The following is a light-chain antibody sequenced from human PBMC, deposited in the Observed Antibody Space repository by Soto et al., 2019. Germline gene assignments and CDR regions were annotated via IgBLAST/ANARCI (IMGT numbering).Light chain of an antibody. CDR2: DAS. V-gene: IGKV3-11*01. Sequence: EIVVTQSPGILSLSPGQRATLSCRASQSVNNYVAWFQQKPGQAPRLLIYDASRRATGIPARFRGSASGTDFTLIIDSLQPVDFALYYCQERSNWPRGTFGGGTRVEI. J-gene: IGKJ4*01. CDR3: QERSNWPRGT. CDR1: QSVNNY.